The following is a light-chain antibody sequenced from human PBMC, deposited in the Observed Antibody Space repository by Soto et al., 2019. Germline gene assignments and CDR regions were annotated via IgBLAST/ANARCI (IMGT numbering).Light chain of an antibody. Sequence: EIVLTQSPATLSLSPGERATLSCRASQSVSSYLAWYQQKPGQAPRLLIYDAFNRATGIPARFSGSGSGTDFILTISSLEPEDLAVYYCQQRSNWPLTFGGGTKVEIK. J-gene: IGKJ4*01. V-gene: IGKV3-11*01. CDR1: QSVSSY. CDR3: QQRSNWPLT. CDR2: DAF.